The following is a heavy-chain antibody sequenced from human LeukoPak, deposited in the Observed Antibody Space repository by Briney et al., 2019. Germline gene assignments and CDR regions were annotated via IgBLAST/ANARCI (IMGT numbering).Heavy chain of an antibody. V-gene: IGHV1-2*06. CDR2: INPNSGGT. CDR1: GYTLTGYY. D-gene: IGHD5-18*01. CDR3: ARAESSYRGYSYASDY. Sequence: ASVKVSCKASGYTLTGYYMHWVRQAPAQGLEWMGRINPNSGGTNYAQKFQARVTMTRDTSIRTAYMVLSRLRSDDTALYYCARAESSYRGYSYASDYWGQGTLSPSPQ. J-gene: IGHJ4*02.